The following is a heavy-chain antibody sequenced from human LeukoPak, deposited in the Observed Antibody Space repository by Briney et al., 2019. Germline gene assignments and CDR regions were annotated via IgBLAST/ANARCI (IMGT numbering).Heavy chain of an antibody. CDR3: ARQDGRALYYFDY. V-gene: IGHV5-10-1*01. Sequence: PGESLKISCKGSGYSFTSNWITWVRQMPGKGLEWMGRIDPSDSYTNYSPSFQGHVAISADKSTSTAYLQWSSLKASDTAMYYCARQDGRALYYFDYWGQGALVTVSS. D-gene: IGHD5-24*01. CDR1: GYSFTSNW. CDR2: IDPSDSYT. J-gene: IGHJ4*02.